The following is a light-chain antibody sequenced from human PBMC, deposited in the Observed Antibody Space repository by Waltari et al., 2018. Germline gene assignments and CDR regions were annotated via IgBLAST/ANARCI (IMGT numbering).Light chain of an antibody. Sequence: EIALAQSPDTLSLSPGERATLSCRASQTVRSNYLAWFQQKPGQAPRLLIYGASSRATGIPDRFSGSGSGTDFTLTISRLEPEDFAVYYCQQYVSPPETFGHGTKVEI. CDR2: GAS. CDR3: QQYVSPPET. J-gene: IGKJ1*01. V-gene: IGKV3-20*01. CDR1: QTVRSNY.